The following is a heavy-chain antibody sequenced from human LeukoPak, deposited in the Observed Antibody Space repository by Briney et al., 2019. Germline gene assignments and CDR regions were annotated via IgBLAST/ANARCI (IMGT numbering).Heavy chain of an antibody. J-gene: IGHJ5*02. V-gene: IGHV1-24*01. CDR1: GYTLTELS. Sequence: ASVKVSCKVSGYTLTELSMHWVRQAPGKGLEWMGGFDPEDGETIYAQKFQGRVTMTEDTSTDTAYMELSSLRSEDTAVYYCATVGIAEAGTGWFDPWGQGTLVTVSS. D-gene: IGHD6-19*01. CDR2: FDPEDGET. CDR3: ATVGIAEAGTGWFDP.